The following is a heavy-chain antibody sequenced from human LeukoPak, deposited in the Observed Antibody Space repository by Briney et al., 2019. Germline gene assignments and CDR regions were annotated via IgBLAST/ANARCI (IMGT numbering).Heavy chain of an antibody. J-gene: IGHJ4*02. Sequence: GGSLRLSCAASGFTFAEYTMHWVRQAPGKGLEWVSLISWNGARIHYGDSVKGRFTISRDNSRNSLYLQMNSLRTEDTALYYCVKDLVAASENVRGWYPMDYWGQGTLVTVSS. CDR1: GFTFAEYT. CDR3: VKDLVAASENVRGWYPMDY. CDR2: ISWNGARI. D-gene: IGHD6-19*01. V-gene: IGHV3-43*01.